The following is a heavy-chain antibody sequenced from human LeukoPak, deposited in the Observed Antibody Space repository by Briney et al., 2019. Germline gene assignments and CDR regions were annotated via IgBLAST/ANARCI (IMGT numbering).Heavy chain of an antibody. V-gene: IGHV3-21*01. D-gene: IGHD2-15*01. Sequence: GGSLRLSCAASGFTFSSYSMNWVRQAPGKGLEWVSSISSSSSYICYADSVKGRFTVSRDNAKNSLYLQMNSLRAEDTAVYYCARGSANAFDIWGQGTMVTVSS. CDR2: ISSSSSYI. CDR1: GFTFSSYS. J-gene: IGHJ3*02. CDR3: ARGSANAFDI.